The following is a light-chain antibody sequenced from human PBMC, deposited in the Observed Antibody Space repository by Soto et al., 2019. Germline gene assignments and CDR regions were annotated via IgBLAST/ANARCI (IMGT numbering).Light chain of an antibody. CDR2: DAS. CDR1: QTLRGRY. V-gene: IGKV3D-20*02. J-gene: IGKJ4*01. Sequence: DTVLTQSPGTLSLSPGERATLSCSASQTLRGRYLAWYQQKPGQAPSLLIYDASKRATGIPARFSGSGSGTDFTLTISRLEPEDFAVYYCQQRSNWPRVTFGGGTKVDIK. CDR3: QQRSNWPRVT.